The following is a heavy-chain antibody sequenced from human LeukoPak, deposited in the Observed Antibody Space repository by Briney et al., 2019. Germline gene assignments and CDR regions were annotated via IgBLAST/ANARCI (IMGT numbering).Heavy chain of an antibody. J-gene: IGHJ4*02. V-gene: IGHV4-31*03. CDR1: GGSISSGGYY. CDR3: ARDYRPYSSSWYYDY. D-gene: IGHD6-13*01. CDR2: IYYSGST. Sequence: SQTLSLTCTVSGGSISSGGYYWSWIRQHPGKGLEWIGNIYYSGSTYYNPSLKSRVTISPDTSKNQFSLKLSSVTAADTAVYYCARDYRPYSSSWYYDYWGQGTLVTVSS.